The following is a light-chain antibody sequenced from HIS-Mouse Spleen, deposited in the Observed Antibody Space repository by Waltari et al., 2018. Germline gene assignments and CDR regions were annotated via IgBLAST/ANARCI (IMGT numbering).Light chain of an antibody. CDR3: CSYAGSSTWV. CDR1: ISDVGSYNL. J-gene: IGLJ3*02. Sequence: QSALTQPASVSGSPGQSITLSFTGTISDVGSYNLVSWSQQHPGKTPKLMIYEGSKRPSGVSNRFSGSKSGNTASLTISGLQAEDEADYYCCSYAGSSTWVFGGETKLTVL. CDR2: EGS. V-gene: IGLV2-23*01.